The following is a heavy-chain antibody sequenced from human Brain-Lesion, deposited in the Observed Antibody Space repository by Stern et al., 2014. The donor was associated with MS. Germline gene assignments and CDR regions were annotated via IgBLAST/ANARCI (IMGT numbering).Heavy chain of an antibody. CDR1: GGSISSGGYY. Sequence: VQLVESCPGLVKPSQTLSLSCTVSGGSISSGGYYWSWIRQPAGKGLEWIGRIFNSGSPNYNPPPQSRVPISIDTSKNQFSLRLNSMTAADTAVYYCARGRVVPGFQYYATDVWGQGTTVIVSS. J-gene: IGHJ6*02. V-gene: IGHV4-61*02. D-gene: IGHD2-2*01. CDR2: IFNSGSP. CDR3: ARGRVVPGFQYYATDV.